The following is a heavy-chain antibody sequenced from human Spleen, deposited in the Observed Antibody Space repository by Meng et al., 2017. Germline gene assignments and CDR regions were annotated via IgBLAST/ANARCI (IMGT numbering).Heavy chain of an antibody. D-gene: IGHD3-22*01. J-gene: IGHJ3*01. CDR2: FIPMFGRA. Sequence: ASVKVSCKASGGNFNNYAVNWVRQAPGQGLEWMGGFIPMFGRASHAQKFQGRLRIFTDESTTTSYMELSSLTSEDTAVYYCARQGVHYDRSAYDAFDVWGQGTLVTVSS. V-gene: IGHV1-69*05. CDR1: GGNFNNYA. CDR3: ARQGVHYDRSAYDAFDV.